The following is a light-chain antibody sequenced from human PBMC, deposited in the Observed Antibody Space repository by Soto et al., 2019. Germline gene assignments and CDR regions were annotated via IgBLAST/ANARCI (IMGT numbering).Light chain of an antibody. V-gene: IGKV1-33*01. Sequence: DIQMTQSPSSLSASVGDRVTITCQASQDIKKYLNWYQQKPGEDPKILICDASNLETGVPSRFRGSRAGPDFSFTISSLQPEDIATYYCQQYDNPPGVFTFGPGTKVDVK. J-gene: IGKJ3*01. CDR1: QDIKKY. CDR3: QQYDNPPGVFT. CDR2: DAS.